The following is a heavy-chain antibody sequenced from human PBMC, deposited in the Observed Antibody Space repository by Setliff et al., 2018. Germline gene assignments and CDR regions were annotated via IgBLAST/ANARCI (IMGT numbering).Heavy chain of an antibody. CDR3: ARDKPDFVVVEAAARLDY. CDR2: IGTYDANT. D-gene: IGHD2-15*01. Sequence: ASVKVSCKASGGTFSSYGVSWVRQAPGQGLEWMGWIGTYDANTIYSQKFQSRVIMTTDTSTSTVYMDLRNLRSDDTAVYYCARDKPDFVVVEAAARLDYWGQGSLVTVSS. J-gene: IGHJ4*02. CDR1: GGTFSSYG. V-gene: IGHV1-18*01.